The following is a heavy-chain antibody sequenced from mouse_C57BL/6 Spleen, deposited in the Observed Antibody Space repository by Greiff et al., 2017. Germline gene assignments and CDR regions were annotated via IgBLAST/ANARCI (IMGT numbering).Heavy chain of an antibody. J-gene: IGHJ1*03. Sequence: EVQLQQSGPELVKPGASVKMSCKASGYTFTDYNMHWVKQSHGKSLEWIGYINPNNGGTSYNQKFKGKATLTVNKSSSTAYMELRSLTSEDSAVYYCARTHYSNFYWYFDVWGTGTTVTVSS. V-gene: IGHV1-22*01. CDR3: ARTHYSNFYWYFDV. CDR2: INPNNGGT. CDR1: GYTFTDYN. D-gene: IGHD2-5*01.